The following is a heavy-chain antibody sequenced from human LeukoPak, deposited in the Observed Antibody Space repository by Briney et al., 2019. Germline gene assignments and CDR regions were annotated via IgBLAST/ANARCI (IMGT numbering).Heavy chain of an antibody. Sequence: GGSLRLSCAASGFTISSYWMSWVRQAPGKGLDWVATIKQDGGEKYYVDSVEGRFTISRDNAKNSLYLQMNSLRAEDTAVFYCASYSSSWGRIDYWGQGTLVTVSS. CDR1: GFTISSYW. V-gene: IGHV3-7*02. CDR2: IKQDGGEK. D-gene: IGHD6-13*01. J-gene: IGHJ4*02. CDR3: ASYSSSWGRIDY.